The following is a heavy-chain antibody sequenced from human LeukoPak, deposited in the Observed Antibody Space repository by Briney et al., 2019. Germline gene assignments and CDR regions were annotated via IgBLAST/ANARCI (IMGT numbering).Heavy chain of an antibody. Sequence: PGGSLRLSCAASGFTFSDYWMHWVRQAPGKGLVWVSRIKTDGSDTNYADSVKGRFTISRDNTKNSLYLQMNSLRVEDTAVYYCARDPLHWNDGVDDSFDIWGQGTMVTVSS. D-gene: IGHD1-1*01. CDR2: IKTDGSDT. J-gene: IGHJ3*02. CDR3: ARDPLHWNDGVDDSFDI. V-gene: IGHV3-74*01. CDR1: GFTFSDYW.